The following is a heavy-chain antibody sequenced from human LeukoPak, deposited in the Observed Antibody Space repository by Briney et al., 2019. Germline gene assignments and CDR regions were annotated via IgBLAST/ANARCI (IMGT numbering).Heavy chain of an antibody. CDR1: GFSFSDSA. CDR3: AKDPDDSHRGDP. CDR2: VSYDERNK. V-gene: IGHV3-30*04. J-gene: IGHJ5*02. Sequence: GGSLRLSCVASGFSFSDSAMCWVRQAPGKGLEWVAVVSYDERNKYYAESVKGRFTISRDNSKNTVYLEMRSLRPEDTAVYYCAKDPDDSHRGDPWGQGTLVTVSS. D-gene: IGHD3-16*01.